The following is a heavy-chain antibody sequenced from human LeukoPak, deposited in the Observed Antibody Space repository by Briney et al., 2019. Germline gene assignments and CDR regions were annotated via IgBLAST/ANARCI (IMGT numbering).Heavy chain of an antibody. D-gene: IGHD3-10*01. Sequence: PGGSLRLSCAASGVTFSSYAMSCVRQAPGKGLEWVSAIIGSGGSTYYADPVKGRFTISRDNSKNTLYLQMNSLRAEDTAVYYCAKDRTLGILWFGELFSAFDIWGQGTMVTVSS. CDR2: IIGSGGST. CDR3: AKDRTLGILWFGELFSAFDI. J-gene: IGHJ3*02. CDR1: GVTFSSYA. V-gene: IGHV3-23*01.